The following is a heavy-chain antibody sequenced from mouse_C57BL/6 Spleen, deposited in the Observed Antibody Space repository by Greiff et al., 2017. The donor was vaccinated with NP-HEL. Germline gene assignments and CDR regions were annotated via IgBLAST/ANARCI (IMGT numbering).Heavy chain of an antibody. J-gene: IGHJ4*01. CDR3: ETITTVVGGDGDY. CDR2: IDPSDSYT. CDR1: GYTFTSYW. D-gene: IGHD1-1*01. V-gene: IGHV1-69*01. Sequence: VQLQQSGAELVMPGASVKLSCKASGYTFTSYWMHWVKQRPGQGLEWIGEIDPSDSYTNYNQKFKGKSTLTVDKSSSTAYMQLSSLTSEDSAVYYCETITTVVGGDGDYWGQGTSVTVSS.